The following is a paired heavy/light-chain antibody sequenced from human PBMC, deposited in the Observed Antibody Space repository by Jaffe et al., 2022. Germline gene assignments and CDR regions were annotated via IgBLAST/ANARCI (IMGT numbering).Light chain of an antibody. V-gene: IGKV4-1*01. Sequence: DIVMTQSPDSLAVSLGERATINCKSSQSLLNSFNNKNNLAWYQQKPGQTPQLLIYWASTRESGVPDRFSGSGSGTDFSLTISSLQTEDVALYYCQQYYSTPPTFGRGTKVEIK. CDR3: QQYYSTPPT. CDR2: WAS. J-gene: IGKJ1*01. CDR1: QSLLNSFNNKNN.
Heavy chain of an antibody. CDR1: GFSVGSNY. Sequence: EVQLVQTGGGLIQPGGSLRLSCEASGFSVGSNYINWVRQAPGKGLEWVSVIYNSGATYYADSVKGRFTISRDNSKNTVFLQMSSLRADDTAVYYCARERVGFDYWGQGTLVTVSS. V-gene: IGHV3-53*02. CDR2: IYNSGAT. J-gene: IGHJ4*02. CDR3: ARERVGFDY. D-gene: IGHD1-26*01.